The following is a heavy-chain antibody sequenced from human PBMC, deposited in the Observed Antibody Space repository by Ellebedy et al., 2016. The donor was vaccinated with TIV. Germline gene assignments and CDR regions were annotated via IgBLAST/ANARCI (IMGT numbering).Heavy chain of an antibody. CDR1: GLDFTDAW. Sequence: GGSLRLSXAASGLDFTDAWMNWVRQAPGKGLEWVGRIKSKSDGGRTDYAAPVRGRFTISRDNSKNTMYLQMSSLRAEDTAVYYCVRGPGSTGLDYWGQGTLVTVSS. V-gene: IGHV3-15*07. J-gene: IGHJ4*02. CDR3: VRGPGSTGLDY. CDR2: IKSKSDGGRT. D-gene: IGHD1-14*01.